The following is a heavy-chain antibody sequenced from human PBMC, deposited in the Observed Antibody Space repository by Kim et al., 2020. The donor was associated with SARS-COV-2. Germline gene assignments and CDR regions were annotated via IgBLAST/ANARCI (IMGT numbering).Heavy chain of an antibody. CDR3: ARGDYYGSGSLNAFDI. D-gene: IGHD3-10*01. CDR1: GGSISRGGYY. CDR2: IFYTGIT. Sequence: SETLSLTCTVSGGSISRGGYYWSWIRQRKHPTMGLEWIGYIFYTGITRYYPSLTSRVTISMDTAENQFSLRLSSVTAADAAIYYCARGDYYGSGSLNAFDIWGQGTMVTVSS. V-gene: IGHV4-31*03. J-gene: IGHJ3*02.